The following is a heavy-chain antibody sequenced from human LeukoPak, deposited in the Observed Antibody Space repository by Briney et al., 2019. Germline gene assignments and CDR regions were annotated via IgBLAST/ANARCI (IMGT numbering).Heavy chain of an antibody. D-gene: IGHD5-18*01. CDR1: GGTFSSYA. CDR3: ARVEGYSYGSPFDY. CDR2: IIPIFGTA. J-gene: IGHJ4*02. Sequence: SVKVSCKASGGTFSSYAISWVRQAPGQGLEWTGGIIPIFGTANYAQKFQGRVTITADESTSTAYMELSSLRSEDTAVYYCARVEGYSYGSPFDYWGQGTLVTVSS. V-gene: IGHV1-69*01.